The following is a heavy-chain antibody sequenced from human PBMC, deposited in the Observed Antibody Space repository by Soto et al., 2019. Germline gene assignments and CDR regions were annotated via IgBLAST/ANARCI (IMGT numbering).Heavy chain of an antibody. D-gene: IGHD6-13*01. V-gene: IGHV3-48*02. CDR3: SRGSSNRAYYFSF. Sequence: QPGGSLRLSCVASGFTFSSYSLNWFRQAPGKGLEWVSYITSSGTTVYYADSVRGRFTISRDNAKNSLYLQMNSLRDDDTAVYYCSRGSSNRAYYFSFCGQGTLVIVSS. J-gene: IGHJ4*02. CDR2: ITSSGTTV. CDR1: GFTFSSYS.